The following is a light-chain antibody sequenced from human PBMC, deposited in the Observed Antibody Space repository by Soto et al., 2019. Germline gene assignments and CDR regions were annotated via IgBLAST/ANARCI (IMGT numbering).Light chain of an antibody. V-gene: IGKV3-20*01. J-gene: IGKJ2*01. Sequence: EIVLTQSPGILSLSPGERATLSCRASQSVSSSYLAWYQQKPSQAPRLLIYGASSRATGIPDRCSGSGSGTDFSLPISRLEPEDFAVYYCQQYGSSPPYTFGLGTKLEIK. CDR2: GAS. CDR1: QSVSSSY. CDR3: QQYGSSPPYT.